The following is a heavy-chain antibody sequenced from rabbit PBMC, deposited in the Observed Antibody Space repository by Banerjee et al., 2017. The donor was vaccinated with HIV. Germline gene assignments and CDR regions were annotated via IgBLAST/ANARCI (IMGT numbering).Heavy chain of an antibody. CDR3: GRDRDGDAGYGSLAL. J-gene: IGHJ3*01. CDR1: GFSFSSGYD. CDR2: IYTSSGST. D-gene: IGHD7-1*01. Sequence: QEQLEESGGGLVQPGGSLTLSCKASGFSFSSGYDMCWVRQAPGKGLEWIACIYTSSGSTDYASWVNGRFTISLDNAQNTVPLQMTNLTAADTATYFCGRDRDGDAGYGSLALWGQGTLVTVS. V-gene: IGHV1S43*01.